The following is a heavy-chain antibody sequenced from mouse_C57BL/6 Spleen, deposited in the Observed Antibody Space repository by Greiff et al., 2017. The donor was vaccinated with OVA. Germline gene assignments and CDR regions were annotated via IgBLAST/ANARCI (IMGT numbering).Heavy chain of an antibody. V-gene: IGHV1-22*01. D-gene: IGHD3-2*01. CDR2: INPNNGGT. CDR3: ARSRQLGEGYAMDY. J-gene: IGHJ4*01. CDR1: GYTFTDYN. Sequence: EVKLMESGPELVKPGASVKMSCKASGYTFTDYNMPWVKQSHGKSLEWIGYINPNNGGTSYNQKFEGKATLTVNKSSSTAYMELRSLTSEDSAVYYCARSRQLGEGYAMDYWGQGTSVTVSS.